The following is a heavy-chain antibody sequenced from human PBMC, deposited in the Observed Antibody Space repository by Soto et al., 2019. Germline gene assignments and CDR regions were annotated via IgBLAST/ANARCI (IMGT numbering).Heavy chain of an antibody. V-gene: IGHV3-23*01. D-gene: IGHD3-10*01. CDR3: AKDFINRNGIYDPFDI. CDR1: GFTFSEFA. Sequence: GGSLRLSCAASGFTFSEFAMSWVRQAPGKGLEWVSVIGGDGGSPYYADSVKGRFTVSRDNSKSTLYLQMDSLRAEDTAVYYCAKDFINRNGIYDPFDIWGQGTMVTVSS. CDR2: IGGDGGSP. J-gene: IGHJ3*02.